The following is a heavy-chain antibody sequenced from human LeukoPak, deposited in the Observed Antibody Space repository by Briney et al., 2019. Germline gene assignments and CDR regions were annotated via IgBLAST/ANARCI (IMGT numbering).Heavy chain of an antibody. J-gene: IGHJ4*02. CDR2: IIPILGIA. V-gene: IGHV1-69*04. Sequence: ASVKVSCKASGYTFTGYYMHWVRQAPGQGLEWMGRIIPILGIANYAQKFQGRVTITADKSTSTAYMELSSLRSEDTAVYYCARDTPHYGSGSYNFDYWGQGTLVTVSS. CDR1: GYTFTGYY. D-gene: IGHD3-10*01. CDR3: ARDTPHYGSGSYNFDY.